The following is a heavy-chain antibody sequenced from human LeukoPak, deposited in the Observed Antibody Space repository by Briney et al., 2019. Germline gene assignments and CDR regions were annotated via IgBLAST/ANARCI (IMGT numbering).Heavy chain of an antibody. CDR3: ARGLTVMVRGVTKGTLGY. J-gene: IGHJ4*02. V-gene: IGHV1-18*01. CDR1: GYTLTSYG. CDR2: ISAYNGNT. Sequence: ASVTVSCKASGYTLTSYGISWVRQAPGQGLEWMGWISAYNGNTNYAQKLQGRVTMTTDTSTSTAYMELRSLRSDDTAVYYCARGLTVMVRGVTKGTLGYWGQGTLVTVSS. D-gene: IGHD3-10*01.